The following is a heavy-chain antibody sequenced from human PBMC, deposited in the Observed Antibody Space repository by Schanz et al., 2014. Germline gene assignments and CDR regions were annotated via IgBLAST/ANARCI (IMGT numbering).Heavy chain of an antibody. V-gene: IGHV3-23*01. Sequence: EVQLLESGGGLVQPGGSLRLSCEASGFSFGNYGMSWVRQAPGKGLEWVSGFDAHDGRAYYADSAKGRFTISRDSSKNMLFLQMNSLRTEDTAVYYCARLDPYCRSGTCSRAFDFWGQGTLVTVSS. D-gene: IGHD2-15*01. J-gene: IGHJ4*02. CDR2: FDAHDGRA. CDR1: GFSFGNYG. CDR3: ARLDPYCRSGTCSRAFDF.